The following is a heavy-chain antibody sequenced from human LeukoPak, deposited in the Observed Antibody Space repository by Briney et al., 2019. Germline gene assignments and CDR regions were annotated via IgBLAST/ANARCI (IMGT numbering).Heavy chain of an antibody. Sequence: GASVTVSCKASGYTFTSYGISWVRQAPGQGLEWMGGIIPIFGTANYAQKFQGRVTITADESTSTAYMELSSLRSEDTAVYYCASQVGTPNWFDPWGQGTLVTVSS. CDR3: ASQVGTPNWFDP. J-gene: IGHJ5*02. CDR1: GYTFTSYG. D-gene: IGHD1-26*01. V-gene: IGHV1-69*13. CDR2: IIPIFGTA.